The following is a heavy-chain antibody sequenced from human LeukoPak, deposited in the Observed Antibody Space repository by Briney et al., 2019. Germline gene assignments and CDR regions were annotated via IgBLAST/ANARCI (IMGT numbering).Heavy chain of an antibody. Sequence: SETLSLTCTVSGGSISSGDYYWSWIRQPPGKGLEWIGYIYYSGSTYYNPSLKSRVTISVDTSKNQSSLKLSSVTAADTAVYYCARVGGNYDRTPTFDYWGQGTLVTVSS. J-gene: IGHJ4*02. CDR1: GGSISSGDYY. CDR2: IYYSGST. CDR3: ARVGGNYDRTPTFDY. V-gene: IGHV4-30-4*01. D-gene: IGHD3-9*01.